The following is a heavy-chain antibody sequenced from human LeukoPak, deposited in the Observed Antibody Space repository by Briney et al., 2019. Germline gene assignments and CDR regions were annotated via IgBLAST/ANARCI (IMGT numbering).Heavy chain of an antibody. V-gene: IGHV3-21*01. CDR2: ISSSTSYI. CDR1: GFTFSSYS. D-gene: IGHD4-23*01. CDR3: ARGRPHGNDY. J-gene: IGHJ4*02. Sequence: GGSLRLSCAASGFTFSSYSMNWIRQAPGKGLEWVSSISSSTSYIYYADSVKGRFTISKDNAKNSLYLQMNSLRAEDTAVYYCARGRPHGNDYWGQGTLVTVSS.